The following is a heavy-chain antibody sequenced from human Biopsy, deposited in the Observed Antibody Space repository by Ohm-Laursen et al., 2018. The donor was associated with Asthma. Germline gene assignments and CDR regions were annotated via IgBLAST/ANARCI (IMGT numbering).Heavy chain of an antibody. V-gene: IGHV1-69*13. CDR1: GGTFSNFA. Sequence: SVKVSCKAPGGTFSNFAISWVRQAPGQGLEWLGGAMTVFGTTNYAQKFQGRVTITADESTSTAYMEVTSLRSEDTAIYYCARCQVGYSSGWSLLLKKIYYSGMDVWGQGPAVTVSS. J-gene: IGHJ6*02. D-gene: IGHD6-19*01. CDR2: AMTVFGTT. CDR3: ARCQVGYSSGWSLLLKKIYYSGMDV.